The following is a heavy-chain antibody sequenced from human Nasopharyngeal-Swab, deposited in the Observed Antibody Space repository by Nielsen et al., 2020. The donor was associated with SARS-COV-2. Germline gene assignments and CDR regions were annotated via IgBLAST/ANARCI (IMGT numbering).Heavy chain of an antibody. V-gene: IGHV4-59*08. CDR3: AGLSSNSNFDY. J-gene: IGHJ4*02. D-gene: IGHD1-26*01. CDR2: IYYSGST. Sequence: SEILSLTCTVSGGPFIIFYSRWIRQPPGKGLEWIGYIYYSGSTNYNPPLKSQVTISVDTSKNQFSLKLSSVTAADTAVYYCAGLSSNSNFDYWGQGTLVTVSS. CDR1: GGPFIIFY.